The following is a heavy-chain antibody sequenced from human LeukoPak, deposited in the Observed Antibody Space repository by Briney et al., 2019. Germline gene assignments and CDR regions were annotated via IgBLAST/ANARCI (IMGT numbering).Heavy chain of an antibody. Sequence: ASVKVSCKASGYTFTGYYMHWVRQAPGQGLEWMGWINPNSGGTNYAQKFQGRVTMTRDTSISTAYMELSRLRSDDTAVYYCAREIHNCGGDCYSHDYWGQGTLVTVSS. D-gene: IGHD2-21*01. CDR2: INPNSGGT. CDR3: AREIHNCGGDCYSHDY. J-gene: IGHJ4*02. V-gene: IGHV1-2*02. CDR1: GYTFTGYY.